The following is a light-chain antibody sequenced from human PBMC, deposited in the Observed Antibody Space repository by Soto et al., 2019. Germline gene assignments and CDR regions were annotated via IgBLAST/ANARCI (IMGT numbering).Light chain of an antibody. CDR1: QSISIW. CDR2: KAS. CDR3: QQYNSYSTWM. J-gene: IGKJ1*01. Sequence: DIQMTQSPSTLSASVGDRVTITCRASQSISIWLAWYQQKAGSAPKLLIYKASILETGVPSRFSGSGSGTEFTLTINSLQPDDFATYYCQQYNSYSTWMFGQGTKVEIK. V-gene: IGKV1-5*03.